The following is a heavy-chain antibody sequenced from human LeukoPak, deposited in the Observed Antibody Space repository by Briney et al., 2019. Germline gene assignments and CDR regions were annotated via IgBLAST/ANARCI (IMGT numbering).Heavy chain of an antibody. Sequence: GGSLRLSCAASGFTFSSYAMSWVRQAPGKGLEWVSAISGSGGNTYYTDSVKGRFTISRDNSKNTLFLQMNSLRAEDTAVYYCAKDREVTYYYDSSGYYFDYWGQGTLVTVSS. CDR2: ISGSGGNT. CDR3: AKDREVTYYYDSSGYYFDY. D-gene: IGHD3-22*01. V-gene: IGHV3-23*01. J-gene: IGHJ4*02. CDR1: GFTFSSYA.